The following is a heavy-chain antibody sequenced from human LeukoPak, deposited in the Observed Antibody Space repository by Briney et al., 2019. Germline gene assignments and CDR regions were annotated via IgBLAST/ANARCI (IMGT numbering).Heavy chain of an antibody. CDR1: GFTFDDYA. J-gene: IGHJ3*02. CDR2: ISWNSGSI. V-gene: IGHV3-9*01. CDR3: AKASDALVI. Sequence: GGSLRLSCAASGFTFDDYAMHWVRQAPGKGLEWVSGISWNSGSIGYADSVKGRFTISRDNAKNSLYLQMNSLRAEDTALYYCAKASDALVIWGQGTLVTVSS.